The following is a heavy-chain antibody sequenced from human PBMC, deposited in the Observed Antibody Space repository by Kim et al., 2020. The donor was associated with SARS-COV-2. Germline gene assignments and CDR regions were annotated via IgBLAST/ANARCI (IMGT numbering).Heavy chain of an antibody. V-gene: IGHV4-34*01. CDR3: ARTRRGSYDALDI. D-gene: IGHD1-26*01. J-gene: IGHJ3*02. CDR2: ISHSGST. Sequence: SETLSLICAVYGGSFSGYYWTWIRQPPGMGLAWIGDISHSGSTNYNPSLESRVTISVDTSKNQFSLKLNSLTAADTAVYYCARTRRGSYDALDIWGQGTVVTVSS. CDR1: GGSFSGYY.